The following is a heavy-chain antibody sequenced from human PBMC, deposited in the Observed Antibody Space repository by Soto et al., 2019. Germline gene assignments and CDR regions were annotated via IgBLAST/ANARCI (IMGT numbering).Heavy chain of an antibody. CDR3: AREFLDYDIFTGYGTNPPPHYYYHGMDV. V-gene: IGHV6-1*01. Sequence: SQTLSLTCAISGDSFSSNSAAWNWIRQSPSRGLEWLGRTYYRSKWYNDYAVSVKSRITINPDTSKNQFSLQLNSVTPEDTAVYYCAREFLDYDIFTGYGTNPPPHYYYHGMDVWGQGTTVTVSS. J-gene: IGHJ6*02. CDR2: TYYRSKWYN. CDR1: GDSFSSNSAA. D-gene: IGHD3-9*01.